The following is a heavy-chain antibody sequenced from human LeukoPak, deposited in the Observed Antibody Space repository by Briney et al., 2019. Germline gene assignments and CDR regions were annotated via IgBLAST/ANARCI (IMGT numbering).Heavy chain of an antibody. CDR2: INSDGSST. CDR1: GFTFSSYW. V-gene: IGHV3-74*01. Sequence: GGALRLSCAASGFTFSSYWMQWVRQAPGKGLGGVSRINSDGSSTSYADSVKGRFPISRDNAKNTLYLQMNSLRAEDTAVYYCARGKLLRNYYYGMDVWGQGTTVTVSS. CDR3: ARGKLLRNYYYGMDV. D-gene: IGHD2-15*01. J-gene: IGHJ6*02.